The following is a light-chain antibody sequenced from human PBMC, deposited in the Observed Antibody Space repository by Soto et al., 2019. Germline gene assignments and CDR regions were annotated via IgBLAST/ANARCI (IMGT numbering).Light chain of an antibody. Sequence: QSALTQPASVSGSPGQSITISCTGTSSNVGSYNLVSWYQQHPGEAPKLMIYEASKRPSGVSNRFSGSKSGNTAALTISGLQAEDEADYYCGSYAGRDTMIVGGGTKLTVL. CDR1: SSNVGSYNL. CDR2: EAS. J-gene: IGLJ2*01. V-gene: IGLV2-23*01. CDR3: GSYAGRDTMI.